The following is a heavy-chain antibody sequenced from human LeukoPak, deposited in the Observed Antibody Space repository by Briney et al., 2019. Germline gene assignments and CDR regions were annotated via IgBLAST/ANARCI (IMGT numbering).Heavy chain of an antibody. CDR1: GFTFSSYG. J-gene: IGHJ4*02. CDR2: IRYDGSNK. D-gene: IGHD2-2*01. Sequence: GGSLRLSCAASGFTFSSYGMHWVRQAPGKGLEWVAFIRYDGSNKYYADSVKGRFTISRDNSKNTLYLQMNSLRAEDTAVYYCAKSPGGGLTSCCNFDYWGQGTLVTVSS. V-gene: IGHV3-30*02. CDR3: AKSPGGGLTSCCNFDY.